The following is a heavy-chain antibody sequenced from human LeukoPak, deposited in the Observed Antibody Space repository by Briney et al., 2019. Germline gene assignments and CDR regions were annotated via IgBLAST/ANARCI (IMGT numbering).Heavy chain of an antibody. CDR1: VYTLSRYA. D-gene: IGHD3-3*01. V-gene: IGHV1-8*01. Sequence: GASLRGSRKASVYTLSRYAIYTVCQTPRDRLVWMGWMNPHTGKTHYVHRFLGRVTLTTDTPICTPYMELSSLRSEDTAVYYCARAKGPYYDFWSGYYNPLSEYYYGMDVWGQGTTVTVSS. CDR2: MNPHTGKT. J-gene: IGHJ6*02. CDR3: ARAKGPYYDFWSGYYNPLSEYYYGMDV.